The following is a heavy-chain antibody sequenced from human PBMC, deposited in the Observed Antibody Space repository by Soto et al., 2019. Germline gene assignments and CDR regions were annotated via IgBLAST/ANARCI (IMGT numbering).Heavy chain of an antibody. CDR2: IYHSGST. V-gene: IGHV4-39*01. CDR3: ARRLEEYGNYWFDP. D-gene: IGHD4-17*01. CDR1: GGSINSDTDY. J-gene: IGHJ5*02. Sequence: QLQLQESGPGLVKPSETSSLTCTVSGGSINSDTDYWAWIRQPPGKALEWIGSIYHSGSTYQNPSLKSRITMSVDKSKNQFSLRLTSVIAADTAVYYCARRLEEYGNYWFDPWGQGILVTVSS.